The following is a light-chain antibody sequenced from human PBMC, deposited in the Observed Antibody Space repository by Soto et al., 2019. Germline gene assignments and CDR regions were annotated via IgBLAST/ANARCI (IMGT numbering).Light chain of an antibody. J-gene: IGLJ3*02. CDR1: NIGGKS. V-gene: IGLV3-21*02. CDR2: DVS. CDR3: QVWASSSDHVV. Sequence: SYELTQPPSVSVAPGQTARITCGGNNIGGKSVHWYQQKPGQAPVLVVNDVSDRPSGIPERFSGSKSGNTATLTISRVEAGDEADYYCQVWASSSDHVVFGGGTKVTVL.